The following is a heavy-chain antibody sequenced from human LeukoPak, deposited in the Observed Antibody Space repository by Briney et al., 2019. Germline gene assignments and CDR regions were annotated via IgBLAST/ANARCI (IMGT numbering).Heavy chain of an antibody. V-gene: IGHV3-33*01. CDR1: GFTFSSYG. J-gene: IGHJ4*02. Sequence: GRSLRLSCAASGFTFSSYGMHWVRQAPGKGLEWVAAIWYDGSIQYYADSVKGRFTISRDNSKNTLYLQMDSLRAEDTAAYYCARAGYCSGGSCYGSDYWGQGTLVSVSS. CDR3: ARAGYCSGGSCYGSDY. CDR2: IWYDGSIQ. D-gene: IGHD2-15*01.